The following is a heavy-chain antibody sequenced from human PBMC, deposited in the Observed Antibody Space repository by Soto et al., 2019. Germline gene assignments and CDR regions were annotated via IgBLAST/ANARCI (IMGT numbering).Heavy chain of an antibody. J-gene: IGHJ4*02. D-gene: IGHD3-22*01. CDR1: GYTFNYYG. CDR2: ISAHNGDT. Sequence: ASVKVSCKASGYTFNYYGISWVRQAPGQGLEWVGWISAHNGDTKYAQNLQGRLTLTTDTSTSTAYMELTSLTSDDTAVYYCTRDWSRYFDSSGLMWFYWGQGTLVTVSS. V-gene: IGHV1-18*04. CDR3: TRDWSRYFDSSGLMWFY.